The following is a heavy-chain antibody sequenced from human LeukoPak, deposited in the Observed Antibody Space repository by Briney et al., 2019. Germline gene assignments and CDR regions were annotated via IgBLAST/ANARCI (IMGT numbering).Heavy chain of an antibody. CDR1: GFTFTNYA. CDR2: ISARGDNT. Sequence: GGSLRLSCAASGFTFTNYALSWVRQAPGKGLEWVSAISARGDNTYYADSVKGRFSISRDNSQNTQYLQMNSLRAEDTAIYYCAKAYQYGAESSFDNWGQGIPFTVSS. CDR3: AKAYQYGAESSFDN. V-gene: IGHV3-23*01. J-gene: IGHJ4*02. D-gene: IGHD3-10*01.